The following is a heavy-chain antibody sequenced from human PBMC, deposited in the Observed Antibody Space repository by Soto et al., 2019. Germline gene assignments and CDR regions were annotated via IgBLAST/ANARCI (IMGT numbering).Heavy chain of an antibody. CDR2: INGDGTNT. V-gene: IGHV3-74*01. CDR1: GIIFSSYW. Sequence: EVQLVESGGGLVQPGGSLRLSCAASGIIFSSYWMHWVRQAPGKGLVWISRINGDGTNTRTADSMKGRFTISRDNTKNTLYLQMNSLTAEDTAVYYCARDYMLRGRDSNWFDPWGQGTLVTVSS. J-gene: IGHJ5*02. D-gene: IGHD3-10*01. CDR3: ARDYMLRGRDSNWFDP.